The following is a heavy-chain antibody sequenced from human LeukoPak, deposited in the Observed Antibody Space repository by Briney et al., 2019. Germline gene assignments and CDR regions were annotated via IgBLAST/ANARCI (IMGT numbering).Heavy chain of an antibody. CDR2: IYTSGST. CDR1: GGSISNYY. CDR3: AREGSRDFWSGPVYYFDY. V-gene: IGHV4-4*07. D-gene: IGHD3-3*01. J-gene: IGHJ4*02. Sequence: PSETLSLTCTVSGGSISNYYWSWIRQPAGKGLEWIGHIYTSGSTNYNPSLKSRVTISIDTSKNQFSLRLSSVTAADTAVYYCAREGSRDFWSGPVYYFDYWGQGTLVTVSS.